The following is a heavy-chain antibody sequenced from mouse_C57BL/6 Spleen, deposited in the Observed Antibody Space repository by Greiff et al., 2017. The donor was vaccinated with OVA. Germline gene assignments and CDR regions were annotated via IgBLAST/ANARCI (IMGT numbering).Heavy chain of an antibody. CDR3: ARVGRGRGYYCDY. CDR1: GFTFSDYY. CDR2: INYDGSST. Sequence: EVQGVESEGGLVQPGSSMKLSCTASGFTFSDYYMAWVRQVPEKGLEWVANINYDGSSTYYMDSLKSRFIISRDKAKNIPYLQMSSRKSEDTASYYCARVGRGRGYYCDYWGQGTTLTVSS. J-gene: IGHJ2*01. D-gene: IGHD3-3*01. V-gene: IGHV5-16*01.